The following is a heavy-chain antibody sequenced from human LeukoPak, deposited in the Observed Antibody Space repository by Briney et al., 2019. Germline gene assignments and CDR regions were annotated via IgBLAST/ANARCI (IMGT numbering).Heavy chain of an antibody. V-gene: IGHV3-30*18. Sequence: GGSLRLSCAASGFTFSIYGMHWVRQAPGKGLEWVAVISYDGSNKYYADSVKGRFTISRDNSKNTLHLQMNSLRAEDTAVYYCAKDGGSHVEMATIGYFDYWGQGTLVTVSS. CDR3: AKDGGSHVEMATIGYFDY. J-gene: IGHJ4*02. CDR2: ISYDGSNK. D-gene: IGHD5-24*01. CDR1: GFTFSIYG.